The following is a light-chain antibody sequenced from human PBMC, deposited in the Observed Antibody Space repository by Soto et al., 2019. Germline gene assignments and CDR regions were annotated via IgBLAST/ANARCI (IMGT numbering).Light chain of an antibody. V-gene: IGLV2-14*01. J-gene: IGLJ1*01. CDR3: SSYASTSTAV. CDR1: NSDVGAYNY. Sequence: QSVLTPPASVSWSPGQSITISCTGTNSDVGAYNYVSWYQQHPGKAPKLMIYEVNYRPSGVSNRFSGSKSGITASLTISGLQAEDEADYYCSSYASTSTAVFGSGTKVTVL. CDR2: EVN.